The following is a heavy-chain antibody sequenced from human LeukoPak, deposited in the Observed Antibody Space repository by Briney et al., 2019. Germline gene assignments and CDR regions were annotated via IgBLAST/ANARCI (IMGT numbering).Heavy chain of an antibody. CDR3: ARGEMATIYSLDY. CDR2: INPSGGNT. V-gene: IGHV1-46*01. D-gene: IGHD5-24*01. CDR1: VYTFTSYY. Sequence: SVHVSCMASVYTFTSYYMHWVRQAPAQGLEWMGIINPSGGNTRYVQKFQGRATMTSHTYTSTAYMALSSLRSEDTAVYYCARGEMATIYSLDYWGQGTLVTVSS. J-gene: IGHJ4*02.